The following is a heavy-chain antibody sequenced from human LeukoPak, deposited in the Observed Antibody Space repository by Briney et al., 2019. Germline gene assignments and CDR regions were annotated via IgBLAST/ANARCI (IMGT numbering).Heavy chain of an antibody. CDR1: GFTFSSFT. D-gene: IGHD1-26*01. Sequence: GGSLRLSCAASGFTFSSFTMNWVRQAPGKGLEWVAAISSSSRDIFYADSVKGRFSISGDNTQNSLSLQMNSLRAEDTAVYYCVREAAATLFDYWGQGTLVTVSS. CDR2: ISSSSRDI. V-gene: IGHV3-21*01. J-gene: IGHJ4*02. CDR3: VREAAATLFDY.